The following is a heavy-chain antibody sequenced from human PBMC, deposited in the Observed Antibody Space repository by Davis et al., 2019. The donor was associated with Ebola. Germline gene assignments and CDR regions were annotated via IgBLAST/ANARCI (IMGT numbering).Heavy chain of an antibody. CDR1: GFTFSSYA. Sequence: GESLKISCAASGFTFSSYAMHWVRQAPGKGLEWVAVISYDGSNKYYADSVKGRFTISRDNSKNTLYLQMNSLRAEDTAVYYCARVEDYYGMDVWGQGTTVTVSS. CDR2: ISYDGSNK. J-gene: IGHJ6*02. CDR3: ARVEDYYGMDV. V-gene: IGHV3-30-3*01.